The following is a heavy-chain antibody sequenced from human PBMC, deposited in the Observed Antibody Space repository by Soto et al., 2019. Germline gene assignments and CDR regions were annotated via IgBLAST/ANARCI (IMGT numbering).Heavy chain of an antibody. CDR3: AREPLWSGPLPLDAFDL. CDR1: GFVVTYYY. V-gene: IGHV3-53*01. J-gene: IGHJ3*01. D-gene: IGHD3-3*01. CDR2: FLIGGDT. Sequence: GGSLRLFCAASGFVVTYYYMSWVRQAPGKGLEWVAVFLIGGDTHYGESVKGRFTISRDNSKNTLYLQMNSLRAEDTAVYYCAREPLWSGPLPLDAFDLWGQGTMVTVSS.